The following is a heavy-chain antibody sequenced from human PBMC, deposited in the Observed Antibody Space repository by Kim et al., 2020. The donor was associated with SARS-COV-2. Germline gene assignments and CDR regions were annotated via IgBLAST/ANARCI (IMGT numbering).Heavy chain of an antibody. D-gene: IGHD6-19*01. CDR2: IYYNGNT. J-gene: IGHJ4*02. CDR1: GGSLSSTTYY. V-gene: IGHV4-39*07. CDR3: ARDMYNSGWYSQSSRLAGFDY. Sequence: SETLSLTCTVSGGSLSSTTYYWGWIRQPPGKGLEWIGDIYYNGNTYYNPSLKSRVTISADTSENQFSLRLSSVTAADTAVYYCARDMYNSGWYSQSSRLAGFDYWGQGTLVTVSS.